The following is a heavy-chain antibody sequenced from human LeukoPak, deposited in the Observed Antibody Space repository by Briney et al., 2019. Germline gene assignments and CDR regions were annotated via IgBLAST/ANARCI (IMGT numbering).Heavy chain of an antibody. J-gene: IGHJ5*02. D-gene: IGHD6-13*01. Sequence: SETLSLTCSVYGYSISSGYFWSWIRQPPGKGLEWIGGIGHSGSTYYNPSLKSRITISTDTSKNRFSLKLSSVTAADTAVYYCARLNTGVLSSRTNNWFDPWGQGTLVTVSS. CDR3: ARLNTGVLSSRTNNWFDP. CDR1: GYSISSGYF. CDR2: IGHSGST. V-gene: IGHV4-38-2*01.